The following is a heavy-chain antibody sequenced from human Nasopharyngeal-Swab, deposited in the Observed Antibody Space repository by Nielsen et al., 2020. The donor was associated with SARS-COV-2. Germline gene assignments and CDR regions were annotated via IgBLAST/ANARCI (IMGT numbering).Heavy chain of an antibody. Sequence: VRQAPGKGLEWVSGINWNGGSTGYADSVKGRFTISRDNAKNSLYLQMNSLRAEDTAVYYCARDFMALRFLEWAKAGGLDYWGQGTLVTVSS. CDR2: INWNGGST. V-gene: IGHV3-20*03. CDR3: ARDFMALRFLEWAKAGGLDY. D-gene: IGHD3-3*01. J-gene: IGHJ4*02.